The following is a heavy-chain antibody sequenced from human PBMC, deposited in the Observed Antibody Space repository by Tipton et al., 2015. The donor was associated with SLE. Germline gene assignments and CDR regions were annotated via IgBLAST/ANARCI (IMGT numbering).Heavy chain of an antibody. V-gene: IGHV5-51*01. Sequence: QLVQSGAEVKKPGESLKISCKGSGYSFTSYWIGWVRQMPGKGLEWMGIIYPGDSDTRYSPSFQGQVTISADKSISTAYLQWSSLKASDTAMYYCARQPHYDLLTGYYFDSWGQGTLVTVSS. CDR1: GYSFTSYW. J-gene: IGHJ4*02. CDR3: ARQPHYDLLTGYYFDS. D-gene: IGHD3-9*01. CDR2: IYPGDSDT.